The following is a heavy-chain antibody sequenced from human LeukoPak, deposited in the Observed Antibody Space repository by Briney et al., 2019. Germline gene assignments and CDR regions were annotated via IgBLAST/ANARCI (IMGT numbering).Heavy chain of an antibody. CDR2: IYHSGST. Sequence: SETLSLTCAVSGYSISSGYYWGWIWQPPGKGLEWIGSIYHSGSTYYNPSLKSRVTISVDTSKNQFSLKLSSVTAADTAVYYCATLPAMRITGYWGQGTLVTVSS. D-gene: IGHD3-3*01. CDR3: ATLPAMRITGY. CDR1: GYSISSGYY. V-gene: IGHV4-38-2*01. J-gene: IGHJ4*02.